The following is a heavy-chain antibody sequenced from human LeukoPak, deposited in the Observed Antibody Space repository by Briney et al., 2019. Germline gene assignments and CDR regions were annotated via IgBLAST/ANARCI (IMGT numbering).Heavy chain of an antibody. CDR3: ARGAPFPESSSWFVKF. CDR2: ISYDGSNK. D-gene: IGHD6-13*01. CDR1: GFPFSSYA. Sequence: GRSLRLSCVASGFPFSSYAMHWVRQAPGKRLEWVAIISYDGSNKYHADSVKGRFTISRDNSKNTLYLRMNSLRAEDTAVYYCARGAPFPESSSWFVKFWGQGTLVTVSS. V-gene: IGHV3-30-3*01. J-gene: IGHJ4*02.